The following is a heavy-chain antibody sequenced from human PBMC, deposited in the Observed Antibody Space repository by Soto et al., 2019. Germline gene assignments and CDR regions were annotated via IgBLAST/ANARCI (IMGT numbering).Heavy chain of an antibody. CDR2: IYYSGVT. Sequence: SETLSLTYTVSGDSISTYNWGWIRQPPGKGLEWIGCIYYSGVTNYNPSLKSRVTISVDTPKNQLSLKLNSVTAADTAVYYCARVAADIASWLDPWGQGTLVTVSS. CDR1: GDSISTYN. CDR3: ARVAADIASWLDP. D-gene: IGHD5-12*01. J-gene: IGHJ5*02. V-gene: IGHV4-59*01.